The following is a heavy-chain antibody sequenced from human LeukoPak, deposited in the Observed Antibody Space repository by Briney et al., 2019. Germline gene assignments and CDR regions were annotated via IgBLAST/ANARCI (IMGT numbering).Heavy chain of an antibody. CDR2: IYYIGST. CDR1: GGSISSGGYY. Sequence: SETLSLTCTVSGGSISSGGYYWSWIRQHPGKGLEWIGYIYYIGSTYYNPSLKSRVNISLDRSKNHFSLTLSSVTAADTAVYYCARSASPYGDSPRNYFDVCGQGTLVTVSS. J-gene: IGHJ4*02. V-gene: IGHV4-31*03. CDR3: ARSASPYGDSPRNYFDV. D-gene: IGHD4-17*01.